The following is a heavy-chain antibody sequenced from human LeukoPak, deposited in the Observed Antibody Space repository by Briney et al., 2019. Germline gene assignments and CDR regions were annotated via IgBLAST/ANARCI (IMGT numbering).Heavy chain of an antibody. D-gene: IGHD3-22*01. J-gene: IGHJ4*02. CDR3: ARGTDYYDSSGYYTDY. V-gene: IGHV1-2*02. CDR1: GYTLTGYY. Sequence: ASVKVSCKASGYTLTGYYMHWVRQAPGQGLEWMGWINPNSGGTNYAQKFQGRVTMTRDTSISTAYMELSRLRSDDTAVYYCARGTDYYDSSGYYTDYWGQGTLVTVSS. CDR2: INPNSGGT.